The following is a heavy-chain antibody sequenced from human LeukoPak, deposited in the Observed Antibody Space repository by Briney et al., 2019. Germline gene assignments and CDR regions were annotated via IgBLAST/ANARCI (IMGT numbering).Heavy chain of an antibody. CDR2: IYTSGST. Sequence: PSQTLSLTCTVSGGSISSGSYYWSRIRQPAGKGLEWIGRIYTSGSTNYNPSLKSRVTISVDTSKNQFSLKLSSVTAADTAVYYCARYSSSWYFDYWGQGTLVTVSS. D-gene: IGHD6-19*01. J-gene: IGHJ4*02. CDR1: GGSISSGSYY. CDR3: ARYSSSWYFDY. V-gene: IGHV4-61*02.